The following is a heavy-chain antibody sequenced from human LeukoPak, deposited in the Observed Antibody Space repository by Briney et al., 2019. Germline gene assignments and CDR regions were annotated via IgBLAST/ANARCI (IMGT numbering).Heavy chain of an antibody. Sequence: GGSLRLSCAASGFTFSSYGMHWVRQAPGKGLEWVAFIRYDGSNKYYADSVKGRFTISRDNSKNTLYLQMNSLRAEDTAVYYCANRALYAVNRRDYYYMDVWGKGTTVTVSS. CDR1: GFTFSSYG. V-gene: IGHV3-30*02. CDR2: IRYDGSNK. D-gene: IGHD2/OR15-2a*01. J-gene: IGHJ6*03. CDR3: ANRALYAVNRRDYYYMDV.